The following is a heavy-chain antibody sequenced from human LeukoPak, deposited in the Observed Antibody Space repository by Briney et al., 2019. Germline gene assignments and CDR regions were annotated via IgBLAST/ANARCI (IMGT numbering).Heavy chain of an antibody. Sequence: GGSLRLSCAASGFTFSSYGMHWVRQAPGKGLEWVAFIRYDGSNKYYADSVKGRFTISRDNSKNTLYLQMNSLRAEDTAVYYCAKVRGYSGYEALNYWGQGTLVTVSS. D-gene: IGHD5-12*01. CDR3: AKVRGYSGYEALNY. CDR1: GFTFSSYG. V-gene: IGHV3-30*02. J-gene: IGHJ4*02. CDR2: IRYDGSNK.